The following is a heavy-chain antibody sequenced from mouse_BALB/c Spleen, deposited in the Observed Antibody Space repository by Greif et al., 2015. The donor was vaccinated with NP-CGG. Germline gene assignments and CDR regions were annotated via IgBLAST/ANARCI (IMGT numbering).Heavy chain of an antibody. Sequence: EVKLVESGGGLVQPGGSRKLSCAASGFTFSSFGMHWVRQAPEKGLEWVAYISSGSSTIYYADTVKGRFTISRDNPKNTLFLQMTSLRSEDTAMYYCARSGNPFDYWGQGTTLTVSP. J-gene: IGHJ2*01. V-gene: IGHV5-17*02. D-gene: IGHD2-1*01. CDR3: ARSGNPFDY. CDR2: ISSGSSTI. CDR1: GFTFSSFG.